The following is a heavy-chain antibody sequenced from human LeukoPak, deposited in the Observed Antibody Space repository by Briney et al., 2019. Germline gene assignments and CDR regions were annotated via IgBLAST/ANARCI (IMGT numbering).Heavy chain of an antibody. Sequence: VKVSCKTSGGTFNNSAISWVRQAPGQGLEWLGGIMPLFGTAGYAQKFQGRVTITKDESTRAVYLELTSLTSDDTAVYYCARDVHDDYGSGWFDPWGQGTLVSVSS. V-gene: IGHV1-69*13. D-gene: IGHD4-17*01. CDR2: IMPLFGTA. J-gene: IGHJ5*02. CDR3: ARDVHDDYGSGWFDP. CDR1: GGTFNNSA.